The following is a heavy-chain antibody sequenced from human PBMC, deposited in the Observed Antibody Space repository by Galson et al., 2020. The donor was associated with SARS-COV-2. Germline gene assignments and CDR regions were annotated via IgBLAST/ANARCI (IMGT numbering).Heavy chain of an antibody. V-gene: IGHV1-46*01. CDR1: GYTFTSYY. CDR2: INPSGGST. CDR3: ARDRAGIIWNYVVIGGGMDV. J-gene: IGHJ6*02. D-gene: IGHD1-7*01. Sequence: ASVKVSCKASGYTFTSYYMHWVRQAPGQGLEWMGIINPSGGSTSYAQKVQGRVTMTRDTSTSTVYMELSSLRSEDTAVYYCARDRAGIIWNYVVIGGGMDVWGQGTTVTVSS.